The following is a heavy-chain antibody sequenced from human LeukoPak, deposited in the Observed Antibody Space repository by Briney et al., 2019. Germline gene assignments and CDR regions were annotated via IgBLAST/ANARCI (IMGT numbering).Heavy chain of an antibody. D-gene: IGHD2-2*01. CDR3: ARAEVPAAIKSGAFDI. J-gene: IGHJ3*02. Sequence: PGGSLRLSCAASGFTFSSCGMHWVRQAPGKGLEWVAVIWDDASNKYYADSVKGRFTISRDNSKNTLYLQMNSLRAEDTAVYYCARAEVPAAIKSGAFDIWGQGTMVTVSS. V-gene: IGHV3-33*01. CDR2: IWDDASNK. CDR1: GFTFSSCG.